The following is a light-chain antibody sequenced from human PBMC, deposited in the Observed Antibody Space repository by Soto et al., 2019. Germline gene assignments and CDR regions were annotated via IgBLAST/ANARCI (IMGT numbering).Light chain of an antibody. CDR1: QDINTY. Sequence: DIQMTHSPSSLSASIGDRITITCQASQDINTYLNWYQQRPGKAPKLLIYDTSDLETGVPSRFSGSGSGTDFTLTISSLQSEDVATYYCQQYIDLRLTFGGGTKVEIK. V-gene: IGKV1-33*01. CDR3: QQYIDLRLT. J-gene: IGKJ4*01. CDR2: DTS.